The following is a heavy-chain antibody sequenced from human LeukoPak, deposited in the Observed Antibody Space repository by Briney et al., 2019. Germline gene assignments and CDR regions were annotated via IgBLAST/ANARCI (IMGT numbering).Heavy chain of an antibody. CDR3: ARRIVVVVAADDYFDY. V-gene: IGHV4-34*01. D-gene: IGHD2-15*01. CDR1: GGSFSGYY. CDR2: INHSGST. J-gene: IGHJ4*02. Sequence: KTSETLSLTCAVYGGSFSGYYWSWIRQPPGKGLEWIGEINHSGSTNYNPSLKSRVTISVDTSKNQFSLKLSSVTAADTAVYYCARRIVVVVAADDYFDYWGQGTLVIVSS.